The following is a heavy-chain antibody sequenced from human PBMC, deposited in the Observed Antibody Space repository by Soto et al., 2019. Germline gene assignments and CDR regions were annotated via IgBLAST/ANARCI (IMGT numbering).Heavy chain of an antibody. CDR1: GYTFASYG. CDR3: AREGTCSSTSCPTYFYFGMDV. V-gene: IGHV1-18*01. Sequence: QVQLVQSGAEVKKPGASVKVSCKASGYTFASYGISWVRQAPGQGLEWMGWISAYNGNTNYAQKLQGRVTMTTDTFTRTAYMEVRSLRSDDTAVYYCAREGTCSSTSCPTYFYFGMDVWGQGTTVTVSS. D-gene: IGHD2-2*01. CDR2: ISAYNGNT. J-gene: IGHJ6*02.